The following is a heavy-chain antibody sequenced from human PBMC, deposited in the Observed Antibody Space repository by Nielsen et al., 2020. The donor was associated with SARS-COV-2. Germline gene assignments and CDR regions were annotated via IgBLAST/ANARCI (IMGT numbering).Heavy chain of an antibody. CDR1: GYTFTSYD. CDR3: ARWGNTAMVDYYYYGMDV. CDR2: MNPNSGNT. Sequence: GESLKISCKASGYTFTSYDINWVRQATGQGLEWMGWMNPNSGNTGYAQKFQGRVTMTRNTSISTAYMELSSLRSEDTAVYYCARWGNTAMVDYYYYGMDVWGQGTTVTVSS. V-gene: IGHV1-8*01. D-gene: IGHD5-18*01. J-gene: IGHJ6*02.